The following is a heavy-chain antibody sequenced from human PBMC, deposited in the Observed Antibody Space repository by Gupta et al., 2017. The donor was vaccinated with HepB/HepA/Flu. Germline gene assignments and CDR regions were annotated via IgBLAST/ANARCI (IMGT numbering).Heavy chain of an antibody. CDR1: GSTFSSYG. V-gene: IGHV3-30*18. CDR3: AKDLSRELYPLDI. CDR2: ISYDGSNK. J-gene: IGHJ3*02. Sequence: QVQLVESGGGVVQPGRSLRLSCAASGSTFSSYGMHWVRQAPGKGLEWVAVISYDGSNKYYADSVKGRFTISRDNSKNTLYLQMNSLRAEDTAVYYCAKDLSRELYPLDIWGQGTMVTVSS. D-gene: IGHD1-26*01.